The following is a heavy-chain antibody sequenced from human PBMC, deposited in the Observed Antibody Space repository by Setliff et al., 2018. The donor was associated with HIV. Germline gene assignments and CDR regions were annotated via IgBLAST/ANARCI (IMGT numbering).Heavy chain of an antibody. Sequence: GGSLRLSCAASGFILSDYYMSWIRQAPGKGLEWVSYISSSGSTIYYADSVKGRFTISRDNAKNSLYLQMNSLRAEDTAVYYCARDRGYSNHGGDYYGMDVWGQGTTVTVSS. CDR3: ARDRGYSNHGGDYYGMDV. V-gene: IGHV3-11*04. J-gene: IGHJ6*02. CDR2: ISSSGSTI. CDR1: GFILSDYY. D-gene: IGHD4-4*01.